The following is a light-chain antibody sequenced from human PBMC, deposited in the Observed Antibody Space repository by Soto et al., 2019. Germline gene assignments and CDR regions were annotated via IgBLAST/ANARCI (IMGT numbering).Light chain of an antibody. J-gene: IGKJ1*01. CDR2: AAS. Sequence: EIVMTQSPATLSVSPWERATLSCRASQSVRSNLAWYHQRPGQAPRLLIYAASARATGIPARFSGSGSGREFPLTISGLESEDFAVYYCQQYGSPPTTSGQGTTVDI. CDR1: QSVRSN. V-gene: IGKV3-15*01. CDR3: QQYGSPPTT.